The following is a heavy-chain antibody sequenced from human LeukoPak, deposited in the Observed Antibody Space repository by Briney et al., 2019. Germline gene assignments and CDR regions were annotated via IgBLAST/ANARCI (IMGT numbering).Heavy chain of an antibody. CDR1: GGSFGGYY. V-gene: IGHV4-34*01. Sequence: PSETLSLTCAVYGGSFGGYYWCWIRQPPGKGLEWIGEINHSGSTNYNPSLKSRVTISVDTSKNQFSLKLSSVTAADTAVYYCARGTYYYGSGSYFYWGQGTLVTVSS. CDR3: ARGTYYYGSGSYFY. J-gene: IGHJ4*02. CDR2: INHSGST. D-gene: IGHD3-10*01.